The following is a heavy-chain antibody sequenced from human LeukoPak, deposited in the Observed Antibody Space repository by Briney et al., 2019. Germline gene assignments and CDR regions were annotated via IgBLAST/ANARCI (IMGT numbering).Heavy chain of an antibody. CDR2: INPSGGST. J-gene: IGHJ5*02. D-gene: IGHD3-3*01. V-gene: IGHV1-46*01. Sequence: ASVKVSCKASGYTFTSYYMHWVRQAPGQGLEWMGIINPSGGSTSYAQKFQGRVTMTRDMSTSTVCMELSSLRSEDTAVYYCARGVWITIFGVVSDWFDPWGQGTLVTVSS. CDR3: ARGVWITIFGVVSDWFDP. CDR1: GYTFTSYY.